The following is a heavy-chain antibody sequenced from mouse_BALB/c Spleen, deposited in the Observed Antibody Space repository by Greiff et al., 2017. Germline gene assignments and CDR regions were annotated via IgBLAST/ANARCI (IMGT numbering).Heavy chain of an antibody. V-gene: IGHV1-69*01. CDR3: ARHAMDY. J-gene: IGHJ4*01. CDR2: IDTSDSYT. CDR1: GYTFTDYW. Sequence: VQLQQSGAELVMPGASVKMSCKASGYTFTDYWMHWVKQRPGQGLEWIGAIDTSDSYTSYNQKFKGKATLTVDESSSTAYMQLSSLTSEDSAVYYCARHAMDYWGQGTSVTVSS.